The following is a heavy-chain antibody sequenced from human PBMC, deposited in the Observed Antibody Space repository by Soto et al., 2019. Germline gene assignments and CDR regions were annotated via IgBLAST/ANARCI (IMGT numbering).Heavy chain of an antibody. Sequence: QVQRVQSGAEVKKPGASVKVSCKASGYTFTSYEINWVGQATGQGLEWMEWMNPNSGATGYAQKFQGRVDMTRNTSISTAYMQLSRLTSDDTAVYYFARGDLLWFGELLRWGQGSLVTVSS. D-gene: IGHD3-10*01. CDR2: MNPNSGAT. CDR1: GYTFTSYE. V-gene: IGHV1-8*01. CDR3: ARGDLLWFGELLR. J-gene: IGHJ4*02.